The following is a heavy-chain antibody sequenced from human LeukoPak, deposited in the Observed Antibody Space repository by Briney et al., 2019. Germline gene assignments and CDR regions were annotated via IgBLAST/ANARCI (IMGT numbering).Heavy chain of an antibody. CDR2: ISYDGSNK. D-gene: IGHD3-22*01. CDR3: ASDVLYYDSSGYGDSFDY. Sequence: GGSLRLSCAASGFTFSSYAMHWVRQAPGKRLEWVAVISYDGSNKYYADSVKGRFTISRDNSKNTLYLQMNSLRAEDTAVYYCASDVLYYDSSGYGDSFDYWGQGTLVTVSS. J-gene: IGHJ4*02. V-gene: IGHV3-30-3*01. CDR1: GFTFSSYA.